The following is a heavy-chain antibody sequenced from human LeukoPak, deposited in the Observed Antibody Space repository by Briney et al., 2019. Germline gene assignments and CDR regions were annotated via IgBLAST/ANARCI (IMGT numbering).Heavy chain of an antibody. CDR1: GFTFSRYT. D-gene: IGHD3-10*01. J-gene: IGHJ3*02. CDR2: ISGSSTYI. V-gene: IGHV3-21*01. CDR3: AKALTMVRGVIITFGAFDI. Sequence: GGSLRLSCAASGFTFSRYTMNWVRQAPGKGLEWVSSISGSSTYIYYADSVKGRFTISRDNAKNSLFLQMNSLRAEDTAVYYCAKALTMVRGVIITFGAFDIWGQGTMVTVSS.